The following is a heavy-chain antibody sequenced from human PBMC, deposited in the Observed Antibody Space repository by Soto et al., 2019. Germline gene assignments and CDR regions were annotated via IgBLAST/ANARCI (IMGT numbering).Heavy chain of an antibody. CDR1: GGSFSGYY. D-gene: IGHD6-19*01. J-gene: IGHJ4*02. Sequence: SETLSLTCAVYGGSFSGYYWSWIRQPPGKGLEWIGEINHSGSTNYNPSLKSRVTISVDTSKNQFSLKLSSVTAADTAVYYCARSGLGYSSGRNVYWGQGTLVTVSS. V-gene: IGHV4-34*01. CDR3: ARSGLGYSSGRNVY. CDR2: INHSGST.